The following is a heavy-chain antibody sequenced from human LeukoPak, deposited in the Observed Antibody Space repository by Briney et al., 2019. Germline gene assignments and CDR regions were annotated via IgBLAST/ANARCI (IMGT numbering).Heavy chain of an antibody. J-gene: IGHJ4*02. CDR3: GRGKSPAAVDD. Sequence: GGSLRLSCAASGFIFSNYYMHWVRQALGKGLVWVSHINGDGSNVNYADSVKGRFTISRDNAKNTLYLQMNSLRVEDTALYYCGRGKSPAAVDDWGQGTLVTVPS. CDR2: INGDGSNV. D-gene: IGHD2-2*01. V-gene: IGHV3-74*01. CDR1: GFIFSNYY.